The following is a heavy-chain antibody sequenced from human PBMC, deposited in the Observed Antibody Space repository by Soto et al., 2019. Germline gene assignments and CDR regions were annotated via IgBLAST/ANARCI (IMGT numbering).Heavy chain of an antibody. V-gene: IGHV3-21*01. CDR2: ISSSSSYR. CDR3: ARDPSITMVRGVIGGLENAFDI. Sequence: GGSLRLSCAASGFTFSSYSMNWVRQAPGKGLEWVSSISSSSSYRYYADSVKGRFTISRDNAKNSLYLQMNRLRAEDTAVYYCARDPSITMVRGVIGGLENAFDIWGQGTMVTVSS. D-gene: IGHD3-10*01. J-gene: IGHJ3*02. CDR1: GFTFSSYS.